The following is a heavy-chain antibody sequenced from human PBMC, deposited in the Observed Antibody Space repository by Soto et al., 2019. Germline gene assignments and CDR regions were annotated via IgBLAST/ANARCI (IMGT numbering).Heavy chain of an antibody. Sequence: GGSLRLSCAASQFTFSTYAITWVRQAPGKGLEWVSLISGSGGSTYYADSVKGRFTISRDNSKDTLYLQMDSLRADDTAVYYCAKVHGSGNYHNFPDYWGQGTLVTVSS. CDR3: AKVHGSGNYHNFPDY. CDR1: QFTFSTYA. CDR2: ISGSGGST. V-gene: IGHV3-23*01. J-gene: IGHJ4*02. D-gene: IGHD3-10*01.